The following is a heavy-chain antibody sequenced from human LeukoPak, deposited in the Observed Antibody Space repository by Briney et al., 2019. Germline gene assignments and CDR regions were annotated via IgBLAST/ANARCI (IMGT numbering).Heavy chain of an antibody. CDR1: GFTFSSYA. CDR3: ARDGRPFDI. Sequence: TGGSLRLSCAASGFTFSSYAMSWVRQAPGKGLEWVSGISASGGNIFYVDSVKGRFTISRDNSRDTLYLQMNSLRDEDTAVYYCARDGRPFDIWGQGTMVTVSS. V-gene: IGHV3-23*01. CDR2: ISASGGNI. J-gene: IGHJ3*02.